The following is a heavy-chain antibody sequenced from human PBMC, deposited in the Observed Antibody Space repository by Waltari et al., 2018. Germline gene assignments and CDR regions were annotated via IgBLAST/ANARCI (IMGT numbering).Heavy chain of an antibody. CDR3: ARGGATRPWGSDR. V-gene: IGHV4-4*07. Sequence: QMQLQESGPGLVKPAATLHHTGNVSGCSLRLFYWTWIRQPAGKGLEWIGGLYIGENTIYNPSLKSRVTMSIDTSKNPLALDLTSGTAADTAVYYCARGGATRPWGSDRWGQGALVTVSS. CDR2: LYIGENT. J-gene: IGHJ5*02. CDR1: GCSLRLFY. D-gene: IGHD3-16*01.